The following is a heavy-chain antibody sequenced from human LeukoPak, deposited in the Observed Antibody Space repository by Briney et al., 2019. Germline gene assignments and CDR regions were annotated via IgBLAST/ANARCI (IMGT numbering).Heavy chain of an antibody. CDR2: INSYGSRT. J-gene: IGHJ4*02. V-gene: IGHV3-74*01. Sequence: GGSLRLSCAASGFTFSSYWMHWVRQAPGKGLVWVSLINSYGSRTSYADSVKGRFTISRDNAKNRLYMQMNSLRGEDTAVYYCARGSFGVVIPPTKGLAYWGEGTLVTVSS. CDR3: ARGSFGVVIPPTKGLAY. CDR1: GFTFSSYW. D-gene: IGHD3-3*01.